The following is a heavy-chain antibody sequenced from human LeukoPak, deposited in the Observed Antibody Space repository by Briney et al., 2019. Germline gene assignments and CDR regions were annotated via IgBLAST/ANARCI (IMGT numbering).Heavy chain of an antibody. Sequence: PGGSLRLSCTASGFTVSTHAMGWVRQAPGKGLEWLSTVSGSDGSSTSYADSVKGRFTISRDNAKNTVYLQMNSLRAEDTAVYYCATSRTFDYWGQGTLVTVST. CDR3: ATSRTFDY. CDR1: GFTVSTHA. V-gene: IGHV3-74*01. J-gene: IGHJ4*02. CDR2: VSGSDGSST. D-gene: IGHD2-8*01.